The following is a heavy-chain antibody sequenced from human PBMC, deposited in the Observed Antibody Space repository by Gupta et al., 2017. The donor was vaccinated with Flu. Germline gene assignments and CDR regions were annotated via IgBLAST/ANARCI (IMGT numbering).Heavy chain of an antibody. J-gene: IGHJ4*02. CDR2: ISYDGNNK. V-gene: IGHV3-30*18. CDR3: AKDLVGYCSGRGCSYVDS. D-gene: IGHD2-15*01. Sequence: QVYLVESGGGVVEPGTSLTLSCAASGFSFSSYGIHWVRPAPGKGLEWVSFISYDGNNKFYADSVKGRCTISRDNSRNTVYLHMNNLRAEDTALDYCAKDLVGYCSGRGCSYVDSWGQGSLVIVSS. CDR1: GFSFSSYG.